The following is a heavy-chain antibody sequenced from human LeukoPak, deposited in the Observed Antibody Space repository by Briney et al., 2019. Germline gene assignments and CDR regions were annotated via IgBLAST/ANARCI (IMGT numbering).Heavy chain of an antibody. CDR1: GFTFSSYS. CDR2: ISSSSTYI. J-gene: IGHJ6*02. D-gene: IGHD1/OR15-1a*01. V-gene: IGHV3-21*01. CDR3: AREALNMYYGMDV. Sequence: GGSLRLSCAASGFTFSSYSMNWVRQAPGKGLEWVSSISSSSTYIYYADSVKGRFTISRDNAKNSLSLQMNSLRAEDTAVYYCAREALNMYYGMDVWGQGTTVTVSS.